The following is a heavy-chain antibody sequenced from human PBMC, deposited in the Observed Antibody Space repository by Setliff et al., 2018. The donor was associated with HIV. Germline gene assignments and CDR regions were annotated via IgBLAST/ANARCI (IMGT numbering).Heavy chain of an antibody. CDR1: GGSISSGDYY. CDR2: IYNSGST. D-gene: IGHD1-26*01. CDR3: ARDRYSGSSTDY. Sequence: NPSETLSLTCTVSGGSISSGDYYWTWIRQPPGKGLEWIGYIYNSGSTYYEPSLRGRVTISIDRSKNQFSLRLSSVTASDTAVYYCARDRYSGSSTDYWGQGTLVTVSS. J-gene: IGHJ4*02. V-gene: IGHV4-30-4*08.